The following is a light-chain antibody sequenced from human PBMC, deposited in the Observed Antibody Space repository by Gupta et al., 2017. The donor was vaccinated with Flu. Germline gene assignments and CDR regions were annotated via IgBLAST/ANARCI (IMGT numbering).Light chain of an antibody. J-gene: IGKJ2*01. CDR2: GAS. V-gene: IGKV3-20*01. CDR1: QSVSSSY. CDR3: QRYGSSPYT. Sequence: EIVLTQSPGTLSLSPGERATLSCRASQSVSSSYLAWYQQKPGQAPRLLIYGASSRATGIPDRFSGSGSGTDFPLTINRLEPEDFAVYYCQRYGSSPYTFGQGTKLEIK.